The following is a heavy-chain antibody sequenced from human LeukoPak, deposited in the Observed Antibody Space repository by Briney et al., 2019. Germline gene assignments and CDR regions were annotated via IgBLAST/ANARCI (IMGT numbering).Heavy chain of an antibody. CDR1: GFTFSGYS. Sequence: GGSLRLSCAASGFTFSGYSMDWVRQAPGKGLVWVSRINIDGSITNYADSVKGRFTISRDNAKNMLYLQVNSLRAEDTAVYYCARGRPYGMDVWGQGTTVTVSS. V-gene: IGHV3-74*01. CDR2: INIDGSIT. D-gene: IGHD6-25*01. CDR3: ARGRPYGMDV. J-gene: IGHJ6*02.